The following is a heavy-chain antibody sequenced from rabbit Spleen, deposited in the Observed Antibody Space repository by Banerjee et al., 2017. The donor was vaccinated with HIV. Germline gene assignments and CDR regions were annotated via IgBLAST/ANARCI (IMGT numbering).Heavy chain of an antibody. D-gene: IGHD1-1*01. CDR1: GVSFSFSSY. V-gene: IGHV1S40*01. J-gene: IGHJ6*01. Sequence: QSLEESGGGLVQPEGSLTLTCTASGVSFSFSSYMCWVRQAPGKGLEWIGCIDIGSSGFTYYANWAKGRFTISKTSSTTVTLQMTSPTAADTATYFCARDTSSSFSSYGMDLWGQGTLVTVS. CDR3: ARDTSSSFSSYGMDL. CDR2: IDIGSSGFT.